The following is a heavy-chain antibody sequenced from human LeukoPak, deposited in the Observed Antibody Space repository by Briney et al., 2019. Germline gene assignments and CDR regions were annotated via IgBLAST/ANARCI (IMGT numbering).Heavy chain of an antibody. CDR1: GYSISSGYY. V-gene: IGHV4-38-2*02. CDR2: IYHSGTT. Sequence: PSETLSLTCTVSGYSISSGYYWGWIRQPPGKGLEWIGSIYHSGTTYYNPSLQSRVTISVDTSNNQFSLKLSSVTAADTALYYCARDSITILGSFDYWGQGTLVTVSS. CDR3: ARDSITILGSFDY. D-gene: IGHD3-3*01. J-gene: IGHJ4*02.